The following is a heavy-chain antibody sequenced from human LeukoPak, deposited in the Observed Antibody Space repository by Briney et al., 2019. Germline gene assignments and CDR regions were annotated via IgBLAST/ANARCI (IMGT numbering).Heavy chain of an antibody. D-gene: IGHD6-13*01. J-gene: IGHJ4*02. CDR1: GGTLSSYA. V-gene: IGHV1-46*01. CDR2: INPSGGST. Sequence: ASVKLSCKASGGTLSSYAISWVRQAPGQGLEWMGIINPSGGSTSYAQKFQGRVTMTRDTSTSTVYMGLSSLRSEDTAVYYSARGGYSLLSFHLHDWRQGTLVTVSS. CDR3: ARGGYSLLSFHLHD.